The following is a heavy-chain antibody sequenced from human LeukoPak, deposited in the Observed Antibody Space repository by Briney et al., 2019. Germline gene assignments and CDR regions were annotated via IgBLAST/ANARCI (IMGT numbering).Heavy chain of an antibody. V-gene: IGHV3-7*04. Sequence: PGGSLRLSCAASGFTFSNYWMIWVRQAPGKGLEWVGNIKQDGSEKRYADSVRGRFSISRDNAQTSLYLQMNSLRAEDTAVYYCAKDIEASIWGQGTLVAVSS. CDR2: IKQDGSEK. J-gene: IGHJ4*02. CDR1: GFTFSNYW. CDR3: AKDIEASI. D-gene: IGHD2-21*01.